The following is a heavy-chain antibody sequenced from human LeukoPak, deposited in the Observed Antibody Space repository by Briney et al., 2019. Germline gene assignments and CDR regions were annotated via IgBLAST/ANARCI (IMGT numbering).Heavy chain of an antibody. CDR3: ARSSRFDWLLYFDS. J-gene: IGHJ4*02. Sequence: ASVKVSCKASGYTXTSYGINWVRRAPGQGLEWMGWISGYNGNTIYAENLQGRVTMTTDTSTSTAYIELGSLRSDDTAAFYCARSSRFDWLLYFDSWGQGTLVTVSS. CDR1: GYTXTSYG. V-gene: IGHV1-18*01. D-gene: IGHD3-9*01. CDR2: ISGYNGNT.